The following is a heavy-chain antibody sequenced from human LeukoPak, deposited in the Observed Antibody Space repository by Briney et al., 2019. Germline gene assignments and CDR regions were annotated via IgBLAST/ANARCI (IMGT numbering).Heavy chain of an antibody. CDR1: GYSISSGYY. D-gene: IGHD4-17*01. V-gene: IGHV4-38-2*02. CDR2: IYHSGST. Sequence: PSETLSLTCTVSGYSISSGYYWGWIRQPPGKGLEWIGSIYHSGSTYYNPSLKSRVTISVDTSKNQFSLKLGSVTAADTAVYYCASLYGDSPDPFDYWGQGTLVTVSS. J-gene: IGHJ4*02. CDR3: ASLYGDSPDPFDY.